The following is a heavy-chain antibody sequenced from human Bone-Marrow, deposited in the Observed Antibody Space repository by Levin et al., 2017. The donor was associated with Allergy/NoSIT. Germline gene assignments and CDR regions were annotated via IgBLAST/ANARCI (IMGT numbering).Heavy chain of an antibody. CDR3: ARILTSYYGPDY. V-gene: IGHV3-21*01. CDR2: ITRTGTYI. CDR1: GFDFSTYD. Sequence: EASVKVSCAASGFDFSTYDLTWVRQAPGKGLEWVSSITRTGTYIYYTESVKGRFTISRDNAKNSLYLQMNSLRVEDTAVYYCARILTSYYGPDYWGQGTLVTVSS. J-gene: IGHJ4*02. D-gene: IGHD3-9*01.